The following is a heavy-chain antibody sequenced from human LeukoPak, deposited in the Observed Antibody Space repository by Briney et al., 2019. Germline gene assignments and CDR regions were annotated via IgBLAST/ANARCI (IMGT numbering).Heavy chain of an antibody. CDR2: INSDGGST. J-gene: IGHJ4*02. V-gene: IGHV3-74*01. CDR1: GFTFSSYW. CDR3: ARDLGGTSWIGGFDH. Sequence: GGSLRLSCAASGFTFSSYWIHWVRQAPGKGLVWVSRINSDGGSTNYADSVKGRFTISRDNAKNTLYLQMNSLRAEDTALYYCARDLGGTSWIGGFDHWGQGTLVTVSS. D-gene: IGHD3-10*01.